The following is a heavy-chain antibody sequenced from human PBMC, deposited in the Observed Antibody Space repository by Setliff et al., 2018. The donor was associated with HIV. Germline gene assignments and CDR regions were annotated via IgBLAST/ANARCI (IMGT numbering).Heavy chain of an antibody. CDR3: ARGQVVGYTYSGIEL. CDR1: GYMFIAYG. V-gene: IGHV1-18*01. J-gene: IGHJ4*02. Sequence: GASVNVSCKPSGYMFIAYGMSWVRRAPGQGLEWMGWIGPYNGRTEYAQEFQGRVSLTIDTSTSTTYMELSSLRSDDTAVYYCARGQVVGYTYSGIELWGQGTLVTVSS. D-gene: IGHD5-18*01. CDR2: IGPYNGRT.